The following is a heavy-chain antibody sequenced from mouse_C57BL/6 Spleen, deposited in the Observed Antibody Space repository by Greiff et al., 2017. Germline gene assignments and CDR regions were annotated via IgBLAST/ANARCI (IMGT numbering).Heavy chain of an antibody. CDR1: GFTFSDYG. Sequence: EVKLVESGGGLVKPGGSLKLSCAASGFTFSDYGMHWVRQAPETGLEWVAYISSGSSTIYYADTVKGRFTISRDNAKNTLFLQMTSLRSEDTAMYYCARRDYGSSYFDYWGQGTTLTVSS. V-gene: IGHV5-17*01. CDR3: ARRDYGSSYFDY. J-gene: IGHJ2*01. CDR2: ISSGSSTI. D-gene: IGHD1-1*01.